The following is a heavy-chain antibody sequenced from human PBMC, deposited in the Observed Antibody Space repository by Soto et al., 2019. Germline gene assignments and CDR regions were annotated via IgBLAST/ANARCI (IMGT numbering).Heavy chain of an antibody. CDR2: LSGSGGTT. CDR1: GFTFSSSA. CDR3: AKNCGGDCYTTFDY. Sequence: GGSLRLSCAASGFTFSSSAMSWVRQAPGKGLEWVSGLSGSGGTTYYADSVKGRFTISRDNSKNTLYLQMNSLRAEDTALYYCAKNCGGDCYTTFDYWGQGTLVTVSS. V-gene: IGHV3-23*01. J-gene: IGHJ4*02. D-gene: IGHD2-21*02.